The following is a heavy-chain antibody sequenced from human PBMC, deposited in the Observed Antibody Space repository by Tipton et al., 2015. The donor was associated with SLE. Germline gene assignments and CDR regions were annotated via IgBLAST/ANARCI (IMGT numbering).Heavy chain of an antibody. D-gene: IGHD5-12*01. CDR1: GGSISSSSYY. CDR2: VFYSGST. V-gene: IGHV4-61*05. CDR3: ARQVASFDY. Sequence: VKPSETLSLTCTVSGGSISSSSYYWGWIRQPPGKGLEWIGYVFYSGSTNYSPSLQRRVTMSLDTSKNQFSLKLNSVTASDTAVYYCARQVASFDYWGQGTLVTVSS. J-gene: IGHJ4*02.